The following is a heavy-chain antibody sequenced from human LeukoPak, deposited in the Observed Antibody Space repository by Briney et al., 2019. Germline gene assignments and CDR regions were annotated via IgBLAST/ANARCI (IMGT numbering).Heavy chain of an antibody. J-gene: IGHJ4*02. CDR3: ARGYYYGSGSPPGGFHY. Sequence: SETLSLTCTVSGGPISSYYWSWIRQPPGKGLEGVGYIYYSGSTNYNPSLKSRVTISVDTSKNQFSLKLSSVTAAGTAVYYCARGYYYGSGSPPGGFHYWGQGTLVTVPS. CDR1: GGPISSYY. D-gene: IGHD3-10*01. CDR2: IYYSGST. V-gene: IGHV4-59*01.